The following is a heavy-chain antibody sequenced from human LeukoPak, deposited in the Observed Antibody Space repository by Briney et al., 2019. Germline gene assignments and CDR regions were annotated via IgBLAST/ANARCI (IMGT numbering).Heavy chain of an antibody. CDR1: GYTFTGYY. D-gene: IGHD4-17*01. Sequence: ASVKVSCKASGYTFTGYYMHWVRQAPGQGLEWMGWINPNSGGTNYAHKFQGRVTMTRDTSIRTAYMEMNRLRSDDTAVYYCARVEYGKLYYYGMDVGGQGTTVTVPS. J-gene: IGHJ6*02. V-gene: IGHV1-2*02. CDR2: INPNSGGT. CDR3: ARVEYGKLYYYGMDV.